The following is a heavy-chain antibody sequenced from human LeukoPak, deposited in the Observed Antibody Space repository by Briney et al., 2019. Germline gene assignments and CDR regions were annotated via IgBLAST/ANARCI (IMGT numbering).Heavy chain of an antibody. CDR1: GGTFSSYT. V-gene: IGHV1-69*02. CDR2: IIPILGIA. J-gene: IGHJ4*02. Sequence: ASVKVSCKASGGTFSSYTISWVRQAHGPGLEWMGRIIPILGIANYAQKFQGRVTITADKSTSTAYMELSSLGSEDTAVYYCAREEGSYDFLDYWGQGTLVTVSS. D-gene: IGHD3-3*01. CDR3: AREEGSYDFLDY.